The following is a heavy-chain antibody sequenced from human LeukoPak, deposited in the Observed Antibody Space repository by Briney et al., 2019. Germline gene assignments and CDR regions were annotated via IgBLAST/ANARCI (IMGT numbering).Heavy chain of an antibody. CDR2: IYTSGST. D-gene: IGHD1-26*01. J-gene: IGHJ2*01. CDR1: GGSISSYY. CDR3: ARGGWSGSSHWFFDL. V-gene: IGHV4-4*07. Sequence: SETLSVTCTVSGGSISSYYWSWIRQPAGKGLEWIGRIYTSGSTDYNPSLRSRVTMSVDTSKNQFSLKLTSVTAADTAVYYCARGGWSGSSHWFFDLWGRGTLVIVSS.